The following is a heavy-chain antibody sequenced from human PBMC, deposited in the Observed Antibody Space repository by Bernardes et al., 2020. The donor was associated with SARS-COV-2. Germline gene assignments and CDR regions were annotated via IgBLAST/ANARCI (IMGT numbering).Heavy chain of an antibody. CDR1: GFTFSSYS. CDR2: ISSSSSYI. CDR3: AGGPYYYGSGSDYIDY. J-gene: IGHJ4*02. Sequence: GGSLRLSCAASGFTFSSYSMNWVRQAPGKGLEWVSSISSSSSYIYYADSVKGRFTISRDNAKNSLYLQMNSLRAEDTAVYYCAGGPYYYGSGSDYIDYWGQGTLVTGSS. D-gene: IGHD3-10*01. V-gene: IGHV3-21*01.